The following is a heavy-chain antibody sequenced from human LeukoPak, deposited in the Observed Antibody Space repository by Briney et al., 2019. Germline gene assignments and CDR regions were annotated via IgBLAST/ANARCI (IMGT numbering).Heavy chain of an antibody. CDR3: ARPLGYCSTTTCYGRFDP. V-gene: IGHV5-51*01. D-gene: IGHD2-2*01. Sequence: GESLKISCKGSGYIFTSYWIGWVRQMPGKGLEWMGIIYPDESDTRYSPSFQGQVTISVDKSISTAYLQWSSLKASDTAMYYCARPLGYCSTTTCYGRFDPWGQGTLVTVPS. J-gene: IGHJ5*02. CDR1: GYIFTSYW. CDR2: IYPDESDT.